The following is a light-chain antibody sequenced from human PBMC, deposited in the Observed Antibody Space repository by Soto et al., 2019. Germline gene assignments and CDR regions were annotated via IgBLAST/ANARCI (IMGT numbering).Light chain of an antibody. CDR2: AAS. CDR1: QGMSSY. Sequence: IPLSQKQSSLSASVGARVTITCRASQGMSSYLAWDQQRPGKAPKLLIYAASSLQSGVPSRFSGSGSGTDFTLTIIILQPEDFTTYYCQHSYSPPRPFAQRT. V-gene: IGKV1-39*01. J-gene: IGKJ1*01. CDR3: QHSYSPPRP.